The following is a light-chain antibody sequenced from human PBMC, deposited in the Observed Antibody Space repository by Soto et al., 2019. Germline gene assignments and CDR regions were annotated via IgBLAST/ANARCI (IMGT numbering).Light chain of an antibody. V-gene: IGKV3-20*01. J-gene: IGKJ3*01. Sequence: EIVLTQSPDTLSSSPGERLTLSCRAIQSVRNNYLAWYQLKPGQAPRLLIYDASSRATGIPDRFSGSGSGTDFTLTISRLEPEDFAVYYCQQYGSSPLFTFGPGTKVDIK. CDR2: DAS. CDR3: QQYGSSPLFT. CDR1: QSVRNNY.